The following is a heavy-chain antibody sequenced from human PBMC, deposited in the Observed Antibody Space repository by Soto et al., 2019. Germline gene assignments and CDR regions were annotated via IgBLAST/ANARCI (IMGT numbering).Heavy chain of an antibody. CDR3: ARVNDFTYYYYGMDV. D-gene: IGHD3-3*01. Sequence: SQTLSLTCAISGDSVSSNSAAWNWIRQSPSRGLEWLGRTYYRSKWNNDYALSVKSRITINPDTPKNQFSLHLYSVTPEDTAVYYCARVNDFTYYYYGMDVWGQGTTVTVSS. V-gene: IGHV6-1*01. CDR2: TYYRSKWNN. J-gene: IGHJ6*02. CDR1: GDSVSSNSAA.